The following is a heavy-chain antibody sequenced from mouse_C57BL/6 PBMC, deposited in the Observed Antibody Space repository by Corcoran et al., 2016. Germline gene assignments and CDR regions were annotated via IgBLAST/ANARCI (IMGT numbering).Heavy chain of an antibody. J-gene: IGHJ2*01. CDR3: ARRWYYVPVYY. CDR2: INPNNGGT. V-gene: IGHV1-22*01. D-gene: IGHD1-1*01. CDR1: GYTFTDYN. Sequence: EVQLQQSGPELVKPGASVKMSCKASGYTFTDYNMPWVKQSHGKSLEWIGYINPNNGGTSYNQKVKGKATLTLHKASRTAYMERRSLTSEDSAVYYCARRWYYVPVYYWGQGTTLTVS.